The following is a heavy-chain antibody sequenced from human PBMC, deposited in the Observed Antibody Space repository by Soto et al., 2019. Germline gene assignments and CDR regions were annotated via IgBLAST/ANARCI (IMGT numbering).Heavy chain of an antibody. CDR1: VYTFTSYA. J-gene: IGHJ6*02. CDR2: INAGNGNT. Sequence: GASVKVSCKASVYTFTSYAMHWVRQAPGQRLEWTGWINAGNGNTKYSQKFQGRVTITRDTSASTAYMELSSLRSEDTAVYYCAREKGNYYYYYGMDVWGQGTTVTVSS. CDR3: AREKGNYYYYYGMDV. V-gene: IGHV1-3*01.